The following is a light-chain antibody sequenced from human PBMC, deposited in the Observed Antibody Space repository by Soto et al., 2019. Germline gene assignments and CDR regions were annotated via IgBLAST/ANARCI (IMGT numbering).Light chain of an antibody. Sequence: EIVLTQSPGTLSLSPGERATLSCRASQSVISTYLAWYQQKPGQAPRLLIYGASNRATGITDRFTGSGSGTDFTLTISRLEPEDFAVYYCLQYGSSPLTFGGGTKVEIK. V-gene: IGKV3-20*01. CDR2: GAS. CDR1: QSVISTY. J-gene: IGKJ4*01. CDR3: LQYGSSPLT.